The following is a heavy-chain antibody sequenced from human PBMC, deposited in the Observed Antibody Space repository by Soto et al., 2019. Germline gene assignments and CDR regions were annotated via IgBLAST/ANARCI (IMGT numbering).Heavy chain of an antibody. CDR3: TTVKDYDFWSGYANYYGMDV. CDR2: IKSKTDGGTT. CDR1: GFTFSNAR. J-gene: IGHJ6*02. Sequence: PGGSLRLSCAAAGFTFSNARRNCVRQAPGKGLEWVGRIKSKTDGGTTDYAAPVKGRFTISRDDSKNTLYLQMNSLKTEVTAVYYCTTVKDYDFWSGYANYYGMDVWGQGTTVTVSS. V-gene: IGHV3-15*07. D-gene: IGHD3-3*01.